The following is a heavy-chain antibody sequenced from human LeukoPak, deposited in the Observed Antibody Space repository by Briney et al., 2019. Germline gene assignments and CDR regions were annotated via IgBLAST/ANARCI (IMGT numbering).Heavy chain of an antibody. J-gene: IGHJ4*02. Sequence: PSETLSLTCAVPGGSFSGYFWSWVRQPPGQGLEWIGDINDSGSTHYNPSLMTRVTMSGATSKNHIYLKLSSVTSAGTAVYYCVIEGEDLYCASATFHPFDLGGEGTLVTV. CDR3: VIEGEDLYCASATFHPFDL. CDR2: INDSGST. CDR1: GGSFSGYF. V-gene: IGHV4-34*01. D-gene: IGHD2-21*01.